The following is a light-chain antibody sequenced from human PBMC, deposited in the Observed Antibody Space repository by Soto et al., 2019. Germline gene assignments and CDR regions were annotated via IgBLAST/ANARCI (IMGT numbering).Light chain of an antibody. J-gene: IGLJ1*01. CDR3: SSFAGISTV. CDR2: EVS. CDR1: SSDVGGYNY. V-gene: IGLV2-8*01. Sequence: QSVLTQPPSASGSPGQSVTISCTGTSSDVGGYNYVSWYQQHPGKAPKLVIYEVSKRPSGVPDRLSGSKSGNTASLTVSGLQAEDEADYYCSSFAGISTVFGTGTKVTVL.